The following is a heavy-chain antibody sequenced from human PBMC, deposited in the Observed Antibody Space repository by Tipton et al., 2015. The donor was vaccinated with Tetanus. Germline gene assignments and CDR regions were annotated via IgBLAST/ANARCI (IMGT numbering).Heavy chain of an antibody. CDR3: TRDEGGSRVARLNWLGP. Sequence: TLSLTCSVSGASISRGGHFWNWIRHRPGKGLEWIDYIYYSGSTFYNPSLKSRVTISVDTSKNQFSLRLSSVTAADTAGYYCTRDEGGSRVARLNWLGPWGQGALVTVS. D-gene: IGHD3-16*01. V-gene: IGHV4-31*03. CDR2: IYYSGST. CDR1: GASISRGGHF. J-gene: IGHJ5*02.